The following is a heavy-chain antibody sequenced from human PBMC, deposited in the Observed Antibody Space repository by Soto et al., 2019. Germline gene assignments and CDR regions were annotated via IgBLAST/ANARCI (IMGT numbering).Heavy chain of an antibody. CDR2: INPNSGGT. V-gene: IGHV1-2*04. D-gene: IGHD4-17*01. Sequence: QVQLVQSGAEVKKPGASVKVSCKASGYTFTGYYMHWVRQAPGQGLEWMGWINPNSGGTNYAQKFQGWVSMTRDTSISTAYMELSRLRSDDTAVYYCATQRDYGDYGAFDYWGRGTLVTVSS. CDR1: GYTFTGYY. J-gene: IGHJ4*02. CDR3: ATQRDYGDYGAFDY.